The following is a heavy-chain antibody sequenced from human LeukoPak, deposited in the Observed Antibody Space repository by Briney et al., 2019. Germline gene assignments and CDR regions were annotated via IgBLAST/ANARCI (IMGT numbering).Heavy chain of an antibody. D-gene: IGHD3-3*01. V-gene: IGHV1-24*01. Sequence: ASVKVSCKVSGYTLTELSMHWVRQAPGKGLEWMGGFDPEDGETIYAQKFQGRVTMTEDTSTDTAYMELSSLRSEDTAVYYCATGPYFGVVIHFDYWGQGTLVTVSS. CDR1: GYTLTELS. CDR3: ATGPYFGVVIHFDY. J-gene: IGHJ4*02. CDR2: FDPEDGET.